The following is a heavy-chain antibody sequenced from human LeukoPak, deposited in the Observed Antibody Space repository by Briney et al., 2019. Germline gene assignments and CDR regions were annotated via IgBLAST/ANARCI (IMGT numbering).Heavy chain of an antibody. J-gene: IGHJ4*02. CDR2: IYYSGST. D-gene: IGHD2-21*02. Sequence: SETLSLTCTVSGGSISSYYWSWIRQPPGKGLEWIGYIYYSGSTNYNPSLKSRVSISVDTSKNQFSLKLSSVTAADTAVYYCARAPYCGGDCPYYFDYWGQGTLVTISS. V-gene: IGHV4-59*01. CDR1: GGSISSYY. CDR3: ARAPYCGGDCPYYFDY.